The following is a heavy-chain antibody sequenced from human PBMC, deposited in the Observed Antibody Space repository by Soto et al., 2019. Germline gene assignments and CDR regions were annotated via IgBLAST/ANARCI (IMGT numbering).Heavy chain of an antibody. J-gene: IGHJ6*02. Sequence: QVQLVQSGAEVKKPGSSVKVSCKASGGTFSSYAISWVRQAPGQGLEWMGGIIPIFGTANYAQKFQGRVTITADESTSTAYMELSSLRSEDTAMYYCARDPGRWLPSSGGMDVWGQGTTVTVSS. CDR3: ARDPGRWLPSSGGMDV. CDR2: IIPIFGTA. V-gene: IGHV1-69*01. CDR1: GGTFSSYA. D-gene: IGHD3-10*01.